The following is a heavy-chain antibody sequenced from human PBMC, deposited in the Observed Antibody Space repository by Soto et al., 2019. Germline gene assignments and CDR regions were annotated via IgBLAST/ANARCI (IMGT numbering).Heavy chain of an antibody. V-gene: IGHV3-23*01. D-gene: IGHD1-26*01. J-gene: IGHJ3*02. Sequence: EVQLLQSGGGLIQPGGSLRLSCAASGFTFDNYAMNWVRQAPGKGLEWVSIISDSGGSTYYTDSVKGRFTISRDNSKNAVYLQMNSPGDEDTAVYHCARDVRGGVGVFDIWGQGTMVVVSS. CDR1: GFTFDNYA. CDR3: ARDVRGGVGVFDI. CDR2: ISDSGGST.